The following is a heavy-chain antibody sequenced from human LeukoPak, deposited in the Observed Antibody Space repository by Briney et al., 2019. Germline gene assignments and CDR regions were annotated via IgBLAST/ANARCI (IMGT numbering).Heavy chain of an antibody. V-gene: IGHV3-21*06. D-gene: IGHD2-2*01. Sequence: GGSLRLSCAASEFTCSSYNMNWVRQAPGKGLEWVSSISSSSTTYINHADSVKGRFTISRDDAKNSLYLQMNSLRAEDTAVYYCARGPYCSNTRCFRLIYARAVWGKGTTVTVSS. J-gene: IGHJ6*04. CDR3: ARGPYCSNTRCFRLIYARAV. CDR1: EFTCSSYN. CDR2: ISSSSTTYI.